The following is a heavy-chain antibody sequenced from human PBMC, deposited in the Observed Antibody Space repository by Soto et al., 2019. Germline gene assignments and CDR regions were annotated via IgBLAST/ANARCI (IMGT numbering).Heavy chain of an antibody. V-gene: IGHV4-30-2*05. CDR1: GGSISSGGYS. CDR3: ARGFYAGYCSGGSCYPDY. CDR2: IYHSGST. J-gene: IGHJ4*02. D-gene: IGHD2-15*01. Sequence: SETLSLTCAVSGGSISSGGYSWSWIRQPPGKGLEWIGYIYHSGSTYYNPSLKSRVTISVDTSKNQFSLKLSSVTAADTAVYYCARGFYAGYCSGGSCYPDYWGQGTLVTVSS.